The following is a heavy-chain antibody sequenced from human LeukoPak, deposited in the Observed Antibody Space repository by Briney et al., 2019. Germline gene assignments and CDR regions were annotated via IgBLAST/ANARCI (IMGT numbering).Heavy chain of an antibody. CDR3: ARDRGNGDYGDYFDS. J-gene: IGHJ4*02. V-gene: IGHV4-61*02. CDR2: IQTSGRV. CDR1: GGSVTSGLNY. D-gene: IGHD4-17*01. Sequence: SETLSLTCSVSGGSVTSGLNYWNWLRRPAGKGLEWIGRIQTSGRVNYNPSLQSRVTLYLDTPKNLVSLQLTSVTAADTAVYYCARDRGNGDYGDYFDSWGQGTQVTVSS.